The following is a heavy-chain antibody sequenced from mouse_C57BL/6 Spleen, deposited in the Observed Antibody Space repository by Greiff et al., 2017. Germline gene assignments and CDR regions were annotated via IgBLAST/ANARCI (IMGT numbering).Heavy chain of an antibody. D-gene: IGHD2-1*01. CDR3: ARDGNYYAMDY. CDR1: GFTFSDFY. V-gene: IGHV7-1*01. J-gene: IGHJ4*01. CDR2: SRNKANDYTT. Sequence: EVKVVESGGGLVQSGRSLRLSCATSGFTFSDFYMEWVRQAPGKGLEWIAASRNKANDYTTEYSASVKGRFIVSRDTSQSILYLQMNALRAEDTAIYYCARDGNYYAMDYWGQGTSGTVSS.